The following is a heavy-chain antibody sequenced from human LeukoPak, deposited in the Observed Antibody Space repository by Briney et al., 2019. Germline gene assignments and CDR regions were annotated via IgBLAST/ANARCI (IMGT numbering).Heavy chain of an antibody. CDR2: ISPYEDDP. J-gene: IGHJ3*02. D-gene: IGHD1-14*01. CDR1: GYSFTNFG. CDR3: AKVHPPITPGARGDAFDI. Sequence: ASVNVSCKASGYSFTNFGITWGRQAPGQGRGWRGGISPYEDDPTYAQMYPGRLTMTADTSTSTAYMELRGLRSDDTAMYYCAKVHPPITPGARGDAFDIWGQGTMVTVSS. V-gene: IGHV1-18*01.